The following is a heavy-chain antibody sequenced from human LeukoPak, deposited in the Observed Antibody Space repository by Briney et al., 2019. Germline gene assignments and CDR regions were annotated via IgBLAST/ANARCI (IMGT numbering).Heavy chain of an antibody. CDR1: GGSVSGHY. J-gene: IGHJ4*02. V-gene: IGHV4-59*02. Sequence: SDTLSLICTVSGGSVSGHYWSWIRQPLGKGLEWIGHIHYSGSTNYNAPLKSRVTMSVDTSKNHFSLNLSSVTAADTAVYYCARDIRVVGATLYFDFWGQGTLVTVSS. CDR2: IHYSGST. CDR3: ARDIRVVGATLYFDF. D-gene: IGHD1-26*01.